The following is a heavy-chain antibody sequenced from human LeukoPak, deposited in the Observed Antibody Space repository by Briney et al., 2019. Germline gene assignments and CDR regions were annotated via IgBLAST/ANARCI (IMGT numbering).Heavy chain of an antibody. CDR3: ARRGPYYFDF. J-gene: IGHJ4*02. CDR2: VSASGSIT. CDR1: GFIFSNYD. V-gene: IGHV3-23*01. Sequence: GRSLRLSCAGSGFIFSNYDMTWVRQAPGKGLEYVSGVSASGSITYYPDPVKGRFTISRDNSKSTVFLQVNSLRVEDTAVYYCARRGPYYFDFWGQGTLVTVSS. D-gene: IGHD3-16*01.